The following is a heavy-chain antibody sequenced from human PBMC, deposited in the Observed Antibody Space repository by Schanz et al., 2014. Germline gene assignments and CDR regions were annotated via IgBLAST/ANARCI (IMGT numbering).Heavy chain of an antibody. Sequence: EVQLVESGGGLVQPGGSLRLSCVASGFTVSSNYMSWVRQAPGKGLEWVANIKQDGIEKYYVDSVKGRFTISRDNAKNSLYLQMNSLTADDTAVYYCARDKGGYYPFDYWGRGTLVTVSS. CDR2: IKQDGIEK. CDR3: ARDKGGYYPFDY. D-gene: IGHD3-3*01. J-gene: IGHJ4*02. V-gene: IGHV3-7*01. CDR1: GFTVSSNY.